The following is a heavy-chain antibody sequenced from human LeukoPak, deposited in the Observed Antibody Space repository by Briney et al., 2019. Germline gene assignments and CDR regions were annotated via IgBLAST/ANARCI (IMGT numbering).Heavy chain of an antibody. CDR1: GFTFSSYG. J-gene: IGHJ4*02. V-gene: IGHV3-30*18. D-gene: IGHD1-14*01. Sequence: GGSLRLSCAASGFTFSSYGMRWVRQAPGKGLEWVAVISYDGSNKYYADSVKGRFTISKDNSKNTLYLQMNSLRAEDTAVYYCAKDLDPDRYYFDYWGQGTLVTVSS. CDR3: AKDLDPDRYYFDY. CDR2: ISYDGSNK.